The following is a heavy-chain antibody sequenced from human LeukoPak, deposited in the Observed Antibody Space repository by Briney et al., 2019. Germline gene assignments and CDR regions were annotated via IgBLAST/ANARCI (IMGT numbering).Heavy chain of an antibody. CDR2: IWYDGSNK. Sequence: PGRSLRLSCAASGFTFSSYGMHWVRQAPGKGLEWVAVIWYDGSNKYYADSVKGRFTISRDNSKNTLYLQMNSLRAEDTAVYYCARDGTKIQLWLRPKYYFDYWGQGTLVTVSS. V-gene: IGHV3-33*01. CDR3: ARDGTKIQLWLRPKYYFDY. J-gene: IGHJ4*02. CDR1: GFTFSSYG. D-gene: IGHD5-18*01.